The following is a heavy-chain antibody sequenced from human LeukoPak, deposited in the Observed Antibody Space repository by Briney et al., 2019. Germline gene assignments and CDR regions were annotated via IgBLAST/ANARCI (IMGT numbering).Heavy chain of an antibody. CDR3: ARGFENGDFYFDY. CDR1: GYSFTSYW. Sequence: GESLKISCKGSGYSFTSYWIGRVRQMPGKGLEWMGIIYPGDSDTRYSLSFQGQVTISADKSISTAYLQWSSLKASDTAMYYCARGFENGDFYFDYWGQGTLVTVSS. V-gene: IGHV5-51*01. J-gene: IGHJ4*02. CDR2: IYPGDSDT. D-gene: IGHD4-17*01.